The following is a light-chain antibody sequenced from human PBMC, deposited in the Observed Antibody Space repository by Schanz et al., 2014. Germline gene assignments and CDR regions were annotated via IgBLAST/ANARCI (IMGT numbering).Light chain of an antibody. CDR2: DVS. CDR1: SNDVGGYDY. Sequence: QSALTQPASVSGSPGQSITISCTGTSNDVGGYDYVSWYQQHPGKAPKLIIHDVSNRPSGVSNRFSGSKSGNTASLTISGLQTEDDADYYCSSYTSSTSWVFGGGTKVTVL. V-gene: IGLV2-14*03. J-gene: IGLJ3*02. CDR3: SSYTSSTSWV.